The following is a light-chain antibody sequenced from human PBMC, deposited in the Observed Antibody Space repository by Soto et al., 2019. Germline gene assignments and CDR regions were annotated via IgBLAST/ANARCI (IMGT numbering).Light chain of an antibody. Sequence: EIIMTQSPGTLSVSPGDRATLSCRAAQGVTTNFAWYQQKSGQSPRLLIYDVSNRATGVPARFSGSGSETDFTLTISGLRSEDSAVYFCQQYNNWPFSFGQGTRLEIK. CDR1: QGVTTN. CDR2: DVS. V-gene: IGKV3-15*01. CDR3: QQYNNWPFS. J-gene: IGKJ5*01.